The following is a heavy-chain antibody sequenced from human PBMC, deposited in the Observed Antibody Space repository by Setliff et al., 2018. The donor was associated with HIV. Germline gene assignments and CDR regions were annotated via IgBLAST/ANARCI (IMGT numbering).Heavy chain of an antibody. CDR1: GDSISSGSNY. CDR2: IYHSGST. Sequence: KTSETLSLTCTVSGDSISSGSNYWSWIRQPAGKGLEWIGEIYHSGSTHYNPSLQSRVTISVDKSKSQFSLKLNSVTAADTAVYYCGGNGYYSIDYWGQGTLVTVS. J-gene: IGHJ4*02. V-gene: IGHV4-61*10. CDR3: GGNGYYSIDY. D-gene: IGHD3-22*01.